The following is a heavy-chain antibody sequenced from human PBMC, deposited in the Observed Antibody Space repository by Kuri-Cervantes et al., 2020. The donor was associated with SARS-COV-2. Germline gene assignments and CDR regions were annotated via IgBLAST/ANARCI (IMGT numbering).Heavy chain of an antibody. CDR2: ISAYNGNT. J-gene: IGHJ5*02. D-gene: IGHD4-11*01. V-gene: IGHV1-18*04. CDR1: GYTFTSYG. Sequence: ASVKVSCKASGYTFTSYGISWVRQAPGQGLEWMGWISAYNGNTNYAQKLQGRVTMTTDTSTSTAYMELRSLRSDDTAVYYCARHTAMTTLYGWLDPWGQGTLVTVSS. CDR3: ARHTAMTTLYGWLDP.